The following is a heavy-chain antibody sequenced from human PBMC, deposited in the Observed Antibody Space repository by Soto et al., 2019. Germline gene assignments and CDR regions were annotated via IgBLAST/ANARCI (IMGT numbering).Heavy chain of an antibody. Sequence: GGSLRLSCAASGFTFSSYWMHWVRQAPGKGLVWVSRINSDGSSTSYADSVKGRFTISRDNAKNTLYLQMNRLRAEDTAVYYCARDVSERYDFWSGYSYYYYYYMDVWGKGTTVTVSS. CDR2: INSDGSST. V-gene: IGHV3-74*01. J-gene: IGHJ6*03. D-gene: IGHD3-3*01. CDR3: ARDVSERYDFWSGYSYYYYYYMDV. CDR1: GFTFSSYW.